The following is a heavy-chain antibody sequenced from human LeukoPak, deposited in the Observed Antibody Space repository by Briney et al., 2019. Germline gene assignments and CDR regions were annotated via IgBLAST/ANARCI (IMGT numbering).Heavy chain of an antibody. J-gene: IGHJ4*02. CDR1: GGSISSYY. D-gene: IGHD2-15*01. CDR3: ARAGGYCSGGSCRHLKYYFDY. Sequence: PSETLSLTCTVSGGSISSYYWSWIRQPPGKGLEWIGYIYYSGSTNYNPSLKSRVTISVDTSKNQFSLKLSSVTAADTAVYYCARAGGYCSGGSCRHLKYYFDYWGQGTLVTVSS. V-gene: IGHV4-59*01. CDR2: IYYSGST.